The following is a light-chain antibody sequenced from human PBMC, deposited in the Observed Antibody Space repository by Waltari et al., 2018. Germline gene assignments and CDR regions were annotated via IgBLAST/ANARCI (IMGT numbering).Light chain of an antibody. CDR2: GGS. Sequence: DIVMTQIPLSLPVTPGEPASISCRSSQSLLHTDGYTYLDWYLQKPGQSPQLLIYGGSNRASGVPDRFSGSGSGTDFTLKISKVEAEDVGVYYCMQHKALPLTFGGGTKVEIK. J-gene: IGKJ4*01. V-gene: IGKV2-40*01. CDR1: QSLLHTDGYTY. CDR3: MQHKALPLT.